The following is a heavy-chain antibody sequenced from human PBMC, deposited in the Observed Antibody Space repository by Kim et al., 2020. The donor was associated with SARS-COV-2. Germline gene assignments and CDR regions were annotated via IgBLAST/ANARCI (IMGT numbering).Heavy chain of an antibody. J-gene: IGHJ3*01. Sequence: SVKVSCKASGFTFSTSAVHWVRQAPGQRLEWIGWIVVGSGNTNNALEFQDRVTITRDKSTSTAYMDLSSLTSEDTAVYYCAAYVCLAWFGPPVAFGDCG. CDR2: IVVGSGNT. D-gene: IGHD3-10*01. CDR3: AAYVCLAWFGPPVAFGD. V-gene: IGHV1-58*01. CDR1: GFTFSTSA.